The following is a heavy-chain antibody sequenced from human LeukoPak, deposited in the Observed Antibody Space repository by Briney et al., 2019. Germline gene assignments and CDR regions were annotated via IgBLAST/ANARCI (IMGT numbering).Heavy chain of an antibody. V-gene: IGHV1-2*02. D-gene: IGHD1-26*01. CDR2: INPNSGGT. CDR3: ARLSPELLVTSFDY. CDR1: GYTFTGYY. Sequence: ASVKVSCKASGYTFTGYYMHWVRQAPGQGLEWMGWINPNSGGTNYAQKFQGRVTMTRDTSISTAYMELSRLRSDDTAMYYCARLSPELLVTSFDYWGQGTLVTVSS. J-gene: IGHJ4*02.